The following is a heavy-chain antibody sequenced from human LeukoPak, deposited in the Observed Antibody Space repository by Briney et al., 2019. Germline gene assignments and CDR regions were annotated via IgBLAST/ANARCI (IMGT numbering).Heavy chain of an antibody. CDR1: RYTFTGYY. V-gene: IGHV1-2*02. J-gene: IGHJ3*02. D-gene: IGHD4-23*01. CDR2: INPNSGGT. Sequence: GASVKVSCKASRYTFTGYYMHWVRQAPGQGLEWMGWINPNSGGTNYAQKFQGRVTMTRDTSISTAYLELSRLRSDDTAVYYCARIGLRMTTVVTDAFDIWGQGTMVTVSS. CDR3: ARIGLRMTTVVTDAFDI.